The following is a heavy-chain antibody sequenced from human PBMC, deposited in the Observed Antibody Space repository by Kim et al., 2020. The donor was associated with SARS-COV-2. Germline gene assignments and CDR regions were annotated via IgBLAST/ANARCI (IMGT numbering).Heavy chain of an antibody. J-gene: IGHJ4*02. D-gene: IGHD1-1*01. Sequence: ASVKVSCKASGYTFTIYYMHWVRQAPGQGLEWMGIINPSGGTTRYAQKFQGRVTMTRDTSTSTVYMELSSLRSEDTAVYYCARDWNDQHAPPFDYWGQGTLVTVSS. CDR3: ARDWNDQHAPPFDY. CDR2: INPSGGTT. CDR1: GYTFTIYY. V-gene: IGHV1-46*01.